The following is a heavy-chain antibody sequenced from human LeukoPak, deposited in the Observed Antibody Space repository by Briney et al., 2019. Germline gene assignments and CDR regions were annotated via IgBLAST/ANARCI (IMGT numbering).Heavy chain of an antibody. CDR2: ISSSSSII. CDR1: GFTFSSYT. D-gene: IGHD3-22*01. Sequence: GGSLRLSCAASGFTFSSYTMNWVRQAPGKGLEWVSYISSSSSIIYYADSVKGRFTISRDNAKNSLYLQMNSLRAEDTAVYYCARAHYDSSGYGAFDIWGQGTMVTVSS. V-gene: IGHV3-48*04. CDR3: ARAHYDSSGYGAFDI. J-gene: IGHJ3*02.